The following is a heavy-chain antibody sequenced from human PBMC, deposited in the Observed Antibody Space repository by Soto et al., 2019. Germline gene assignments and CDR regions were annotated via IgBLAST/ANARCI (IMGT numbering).Heavy chain of an antibody. CDR1: DDSITSGAYY. CDR2: IQYRGST. D-gene: IGHD3-10*01. V-gene: IGHV4-39*01. CDR3: AGMFWFGDLLFAY. Sequence: HLQLQESGPGLVKPSETLSLTCTVSDDSITSGAYYWGLIRQPPGKGLEWIGTIQYRGSTYYNPSRKSRVTMSLDTSTNQHSLRLSSVTAADTAVYFWAGMFWFGDLLFAYWGPGTLVTVSS. J-gene: IGHJ4*02.